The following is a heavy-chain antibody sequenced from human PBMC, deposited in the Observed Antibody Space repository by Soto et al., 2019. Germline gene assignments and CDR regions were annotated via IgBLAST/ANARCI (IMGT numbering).Heavy chain of an antibody. CDR3: TRGDY. J-gene: IGHJ4*02. CDR1: GDSMTTVGYY. CDR2: ISYSGST. V-gene: IGHV4-31*03. Sequence: QVQLQESGPGLVKPSQTLSLTCTVSGDSMTTVGYYWTWIRQHPGQGLEWIGFISYSGSTYYGSSLMGRVAISADTSKNQFSLKLNSVTAADTAVYYCTRGDYWGQGTLVTVSS.